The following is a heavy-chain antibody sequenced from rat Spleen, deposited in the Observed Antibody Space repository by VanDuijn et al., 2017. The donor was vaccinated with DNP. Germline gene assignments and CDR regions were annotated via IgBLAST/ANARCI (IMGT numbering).Heavy chain of an antibody. Sequence: EVQLVESGGGLVQPGRSMKLSCVASRFTFNNYWMTWIRQAPTKGLEWVASISTNGGNSYYRDSVKGRFTISRDNAENTVYLQMDSLRSEDTATYYCASRAPGDYFYGGYFDYWGQGVMVTVSS. V-gene: IGHV5-25*01. J-gene: IGHJ2*01. CDR2: ISTNGGNS. CDR1: RFTFNNYW. CDR3: ASRAPGDYFYGGYFDY. D-gene: IGHD1-6*01.